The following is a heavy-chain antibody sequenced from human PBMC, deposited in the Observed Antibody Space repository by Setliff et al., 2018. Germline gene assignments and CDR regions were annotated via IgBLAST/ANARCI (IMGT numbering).Heavy chain of an antibody. Sequence: SETLSLTCNVSGGSVSSTSHYWSWIRQTAGKGLEWIGLIQGSGNTNYNPSLQSRVTISIDTSKNQFSLKMTSVTAADTALYYCAGTPARGTTWLSPFDYWGQGTLVTVSS. D-gene: IGHD5-12*01. J-gene: IGHJ4*02. CDR3: AGTPARGTTWLSPFDY. V-gene: IGHV4-61*02. CDR1: GGSVSSTSHY. CDR2: IQGSGNT.